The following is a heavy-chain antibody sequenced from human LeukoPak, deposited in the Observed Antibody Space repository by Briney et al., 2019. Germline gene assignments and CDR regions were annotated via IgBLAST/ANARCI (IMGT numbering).Heavy chain of an antibody. D-gene: IGHD7-27*01. Sequence: GGSLRLSCAASGFIFSSYAMSWVRQAPGKGLEWVSAISVSGGSTYYADSVKGRFTISRDDSKNTLYLQMNSLRAEDTAVYYCAKVQLGIGVDYWGQGTLVTVSS. CDR3: AKVQLGIGVDY. V-gene: IGHV3-23*01. J-gene: IGHJ4*02. CDR1: GFIFSSYA. CDR2: ISVSGGST.